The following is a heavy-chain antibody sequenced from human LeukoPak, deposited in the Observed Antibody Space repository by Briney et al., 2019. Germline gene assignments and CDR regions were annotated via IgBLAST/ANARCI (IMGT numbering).Heavy chain of an antibody. CDR3: AREKEWRSFDY. Sequence: PSETLSLTCAVSGGSISSSHWWSWVRQPPGKGLEWIGEIYHSGTTNYNPSLKSRVTISVDKSKNQFSLKLSSVTAADTAIYYCAREKEWRSFDYWGQGTLVTVSS. CDR1: GGSISSSHW. D-gene: IGHD2-15*01. CDR2: IYHSGTT. J-gene: IGHJ4*02. V-gene: IGHV4-4*02.